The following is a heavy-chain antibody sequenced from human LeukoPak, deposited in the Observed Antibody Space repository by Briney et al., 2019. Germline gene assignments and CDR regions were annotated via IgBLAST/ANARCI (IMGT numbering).Heavy chain of an antibody. CDR2: VNESGGT. D-gene: IGHD1-26*01. J-gene: IGHJ5*02. V-gene: IGHV4-34*01. CDR1: IDSFSNYH. Sequence: SETLSLTCAVYIDSFSNYHWNWIRQTPAKGMEWIGEVNESGGTNISPSLRSRVILSIDTSKNQFSLKLISVTVADTAIYYCARGQGATVPQVGKNWFDPWGQGTRVTVSS. CDR3: ARGQGATVPQVGKNWFDP.